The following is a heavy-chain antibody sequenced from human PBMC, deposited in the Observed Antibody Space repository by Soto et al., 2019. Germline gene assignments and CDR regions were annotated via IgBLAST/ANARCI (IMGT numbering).Heavy chain of an antibody. CDR2: IIPVFSAT. V-gene: IGHV1-69*01. CDR3: ASSKVFGVIAITSKRCFAP. D-gene: IGHD2-21*01. Sequence: QVHLIQSGAEGNKPGSSVKVSCKASGGTFNNYAFSWVRQAPGQGLEWMGGIIPVFSATHYAQTFQVRVTISVNESTTSFYLDLSILRSDYTAVYFCASSKVFGVIAITSKRCFAPWGQGTLVIVSS. J-gene: IGHJ5*02. CDR1: GGTFNNYA.